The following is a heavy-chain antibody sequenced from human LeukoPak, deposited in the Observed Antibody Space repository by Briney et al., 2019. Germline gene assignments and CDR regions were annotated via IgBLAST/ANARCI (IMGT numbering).Heavy chain of an antibody. J-gene: IGHJ4*02. Sequence: GASVRVSCKTSGYTFTDYDITWVRQAPGQGLEWMGRVSPCNGNTYYSQTFQGRVTITKDTSTGTAYLDLKNLRADDTAMYYCARNGRVRRVVKDLFEYWGQGTLVAVSS. CDR3: ARNGRVRRVVKDLFEY. CDR1: GYTFTDYD. CDR2: VSPCNGNT. V-gene: IGHV1-18*01. D-gene: IGHD3-10*01.